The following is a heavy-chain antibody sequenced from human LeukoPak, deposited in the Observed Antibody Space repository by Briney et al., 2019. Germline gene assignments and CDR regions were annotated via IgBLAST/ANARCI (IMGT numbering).Heavy chain of an antibody. J-gene: IGHJ4*02. CDR2: VAYDGTNE. D-gene: IGHD2-8*01. Sequence: GRSVTLLCAASGFTFNDYGMHWLPQAPGKGLEWVAVVAYDGTNEKYADPVKGRFTISRDNSKNTLSLQMNSLRADDTAVYYCAKDWANGDYIDHWGQGTLVTVSS. CDR3: AKDWANGDYIDH. V-gene: IGHV3-30*18. CDR1: GFTFNDYG.